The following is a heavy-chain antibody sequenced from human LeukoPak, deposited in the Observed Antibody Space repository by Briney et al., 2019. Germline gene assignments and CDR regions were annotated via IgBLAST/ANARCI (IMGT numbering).Heavy chain of an antibody. V-gene: IGHV3-53*01. CDR2: IYGAGAT. Sequence: PGGSLRLSCEVSGLIVSSEYLAWVRQAPGKGLEWIAVIYGAGATYYADSVKGRFTISRDNSKSTLYLQMNGLTAEDTALYYCARRLVTAGITDFFDSWGQGTLVSVSS. J-gene: IGHJ4*02. CDR3: ARRLVTAGITDFFDS. CDR1: GLIVSSEY. D-gene: IGHD2-2*01.